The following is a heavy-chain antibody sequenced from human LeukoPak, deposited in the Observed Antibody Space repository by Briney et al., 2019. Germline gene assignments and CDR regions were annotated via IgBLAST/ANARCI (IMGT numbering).Heavy chain of an antibody. J-gene: IGHJ4*02. D-gene: IGHD1-14*01. CDR2: IYYGGRT. Sequence: RSETLSLTCSVSGGSISSYYWGWVRQPRGKGREWLGYIYYGGRTNYNPSLKGRVPISVETSKNQFSLKRSPVTPANTAVFYCARHRPEIDDTDYWGQGTLVTVSS. V-gene: IGHV4-59*08. CDR3: ARHRPEIDDTDY. CDR1: GGSISSYY.